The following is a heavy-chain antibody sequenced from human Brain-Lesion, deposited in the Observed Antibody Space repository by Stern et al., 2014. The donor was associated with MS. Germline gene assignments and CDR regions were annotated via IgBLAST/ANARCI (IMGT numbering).Heavy chain of an antibody. Sequence: VQLVESGAEVKKPGDSVKVSCKTSGYIFTGYYIHWVRQAPGQGLEWMAWINPNTGGTKYAQKIQGRVTMSRDTSISTAYVELSSLTSDDTAVYYCARDQRGITIFGVVTDYYYLGMDVWGQGTTVTVSS. J-gene: IGHJ6*02. CDR1: GYIFTGYY. D-gene: IGHD3-3*01. CDR2: INPNTGGT. V-gene: IGHV1-2*02. CDR3: ARDQRGITIFGVVTDYYYLGMDV.